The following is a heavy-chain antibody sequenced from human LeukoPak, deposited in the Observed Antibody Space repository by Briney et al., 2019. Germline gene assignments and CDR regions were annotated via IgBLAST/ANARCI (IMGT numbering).Heavy chain of an antibody. J-gene: IGHJ3*02. CDR2: IYYSGST. Sequence: SETLSLTCTASGGSISSYYWSWIRQPPGKGLEWIGYIYYSGSTNYNPSFKSRVTISVDTSKNQFSLKLSSVTAADTAVYYCARVDSSVDAFDIWGQGTMVTVSS. D-gene: IGHD3-22*01. CDR3: ARVDSSVDAFDI. CDR1: GGSISSYY. V-gene: IGHV4-59*01.